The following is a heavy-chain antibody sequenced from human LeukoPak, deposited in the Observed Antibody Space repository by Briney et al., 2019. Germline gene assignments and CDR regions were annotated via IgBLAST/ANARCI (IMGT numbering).Heavy chain of an antibody. J-gene: IGHJ4*02. V-gene: IGHV4-39*01. D-gene: IGHD6-13*01. CDR3: ARPYSSSTYYFDS. CDR2: IYYSGST. CDR1: GFTFSSYSMN. Sequence: PGGSLRLSCAASGFTFSSYSMNWVRQPPGKGLEWIGSIYYSGSTYYNPSLKSRVTISVDTSKNQFSLKLSSVTAADTAVYYCARPYSSSTYYFDSWGQGTLVTVSS.